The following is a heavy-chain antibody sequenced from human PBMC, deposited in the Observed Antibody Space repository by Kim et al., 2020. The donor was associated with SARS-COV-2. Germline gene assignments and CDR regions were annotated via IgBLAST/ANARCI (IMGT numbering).Heavy chain of an antibody. D-gene: IGHD3-22*01. J-gene: IGHJ3*02. Sequence: SETLSLTCAVSGGSISSSNWWSWVRQPPGKGLEWIGEIYHSGSTNYNPSLKSRVTISVDKSKNQFSLKLSSVTAADTAVYYCARLGLRAYSSSWYHGGYYDSSGYPGAFDIWGQGTMVTVSS. CDR3: ARLGLRAYSSSWYHGGYYDSSGYPGAFDI. CDR2: IYHSGST. CDR1: GGSISSSNW. V-gene: IGHV4-4*02.